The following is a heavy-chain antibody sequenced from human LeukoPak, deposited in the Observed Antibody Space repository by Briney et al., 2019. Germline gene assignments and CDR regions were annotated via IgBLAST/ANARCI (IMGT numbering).Heavy chain of an antibody. CDR2: ISAYNGNT. CDR1: GYTFTGYY. J-gene: IGHJ5*02. D-gene: IGHD5-18*01. V-gene: IGHV1-18*04. CDR3: ARFVDTAIT. Sequence: ASVKVSCKASGYTFTGYYMHWVRQAPGQGLEWMGWISAYNGNTNYAQKLQGRVTMTTDTSTSTAYMERRSLRSDDTAVYYCARFVDTAITWGQGTLVTVSS.